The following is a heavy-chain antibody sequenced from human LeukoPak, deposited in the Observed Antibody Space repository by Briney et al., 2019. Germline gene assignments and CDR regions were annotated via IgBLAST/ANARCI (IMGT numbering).Heavy chain of an antibody. Sequence: GGSLRLSCAASGFTFSSYGMHWVRQAPGKGLEWVAVISYDGSNKYYADSVKGRFTISRDNSKNTLYLQMNSLRAEDTAVYYCAKDRSTSGVCCFDYWGQGTLVTVSS. D-gene: IGHD2-8*01. CDR2: ISYDGSNK. CDR3: AKDRSTSGVCCFDY. V-gene: IGHV3-30*18. CDR1: GFTFSSYG. J-gene: IGHJ4*02.